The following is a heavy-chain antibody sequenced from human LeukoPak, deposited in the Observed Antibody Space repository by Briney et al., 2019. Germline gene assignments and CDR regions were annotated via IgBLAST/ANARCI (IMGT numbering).Heavy chain of an antibody. CDR3: ARIVVVAATIDY. J-gene: IGHJ4*02. CDR2: IYYSGST. CDR1: GGSISSGGYY. V-gene: IGHV4-31*03. Sequence: SETLSLTCTVSGGSISSGGYYWSWIRQHPGKGLEWIGYIYYSGSTYYNLSLKSRVIISVDTSKNQFSLKLSSVTAADTAVYYCARIVVVAATIDYRGQGTLVTVSS. D-gene: IGHD2-15*01.